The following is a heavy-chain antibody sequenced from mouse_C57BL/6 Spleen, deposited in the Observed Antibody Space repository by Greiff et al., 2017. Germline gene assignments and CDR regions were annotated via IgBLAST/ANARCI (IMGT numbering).Heavy chain of an antibody. Sequence: ESGPGLVKPSQSLSLTCSVTGYSITSGYYWNWIRQFPGNKLEWMGYISYDGSNNYNPSLKNRISITRDTSKNQFFLKLNSVTTEDTATYYCASYDYDDGYYFDYWGQGTTLTVSS. CDR3: ASYDYDDGYYFDY. CDR2: ISYDGSN. D-gene: IGHD2-4*01. CDR1: GYSITSGYY. J-gene: IGHJ2*01. V-gene: IGHV3-6*01.